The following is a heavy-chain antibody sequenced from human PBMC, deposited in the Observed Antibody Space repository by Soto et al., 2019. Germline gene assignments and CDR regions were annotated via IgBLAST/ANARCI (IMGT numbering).Heavy chain of an antibody. J-gene: IGHJ4*02. CDR3: ARSTRYYDSSGYYFLDY. V-gene: IGHV1-2*04. Sequence: ASVKVSCKASGYTFTGYYMHWVRQAPRQGLEWMGWINPNSGDTNYAQKFQGWVTMTRDTSISTAYMELSRLGSDDTAMYYCARSTRYYDSSGYYFLDYWGQGTLVTVSS. CDR1: GYTFTGYY. D-gene: IGHD3-22*01. CDR2: INPNSGDT.